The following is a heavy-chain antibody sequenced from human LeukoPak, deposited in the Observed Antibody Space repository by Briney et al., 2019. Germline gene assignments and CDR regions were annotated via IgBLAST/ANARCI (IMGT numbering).Heavy chain of an antibody. CDR2: IGAGVTGK. D-gene: IGHD5-24*01. CDR3: AKDRWLQSPERPLDY. J-gene: IGHJ4*02. CDR1: GFAIPNDG. V-gene: IGHV3-23*01. Sequence: GGSLTLSCTGSGFAIPNDGMAWVRQAPGKGLEWISSIGAGVTGKYYAASVRGRFTISKDNSKKTVFLQMNSLRAEDTALYYCAKDRWLQSPERPLDYWGQGTLVTVSS.